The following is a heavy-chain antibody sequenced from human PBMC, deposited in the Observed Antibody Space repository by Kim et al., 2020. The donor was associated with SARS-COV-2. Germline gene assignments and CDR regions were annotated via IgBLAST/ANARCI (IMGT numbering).Heavy chain of an antibody. CDR2: IYRGGGT. CDR1: GFTVTTTH. V-gene: IGHV3-53*01. J-gene: IGHJ4*02. D-gene: IGHD1-1*01. CDR3: ARDPQDGYGHFDF. Sequence: GGSLRLSCAASGFTVTTTHMAWVRQTPGKGLEWVSVIYRGGGTQYADSVKGRFTISRDISKNTLYLQMNSLRAEDTAVYHCARDPQDGYGHFDFWGQGTL.